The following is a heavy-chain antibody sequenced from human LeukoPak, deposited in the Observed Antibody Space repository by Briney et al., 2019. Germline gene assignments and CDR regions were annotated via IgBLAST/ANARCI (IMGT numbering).Heavy chain of an antibody. CDR1: GGSISSGGYY. D-gene: IGHD3-22*01. CDR2: IYYSGST. Sequence: PSQTLSLTCTVSGGSISSGGYYWSWIRQPPGKGLEWIGYIYYSGSTNYNPSLKSRVTISVDTSKNQFSLKLSSVTAADTAVYYCAREDYYDSSGYFYWGQGTLVTVSS. V-gene: IGHV4-61*08. CDR3: AREDYYDSSGYFY. J-gene: IGHJ4*02.